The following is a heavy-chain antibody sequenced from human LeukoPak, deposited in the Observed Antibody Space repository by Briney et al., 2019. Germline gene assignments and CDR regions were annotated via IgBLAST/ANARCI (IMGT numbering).Heavy chain of an antibody. CDR3: ARGAQLRYFDWLLFG. J-gene: IGHJ4*02. CDR2: IIPIFGTA. V-gene: IGHV1-69*05. Sequence: GSSVKVSCKASGGTFSSYAISWVRQAPGQGLEWMGGIIPIFGTANYAQKFQGRVTTTTDESTSTAYMELSSLRSEDTAVYYCARGAQLRYFDWLLFGWGQGTLVTVSS. CDR1: GGTFSSYA. D-gene: IGHD3-9*01.